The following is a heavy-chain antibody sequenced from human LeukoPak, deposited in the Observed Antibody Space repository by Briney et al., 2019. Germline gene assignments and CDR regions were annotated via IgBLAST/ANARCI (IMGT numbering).Heavy chain of an antibody. CDR3: ANNSEGTYYYGSGSYPY. CDR2: IITILGIA. Sequence: SVKVSCKASGGTFSSYAISWVRQAPGQGLEWMGRIITILGIAYYAQKFQGRVTITADKSTSTAYMELSSLRSEDTAVYYCANNSEGTYYYGSGSYPYWGQGTLVTVSS. V-gene: IGHV1-69*04. J-gene: IGHJ4*02. D-gene: IGHD3-10*01. CDR1: GGTFSSYA.